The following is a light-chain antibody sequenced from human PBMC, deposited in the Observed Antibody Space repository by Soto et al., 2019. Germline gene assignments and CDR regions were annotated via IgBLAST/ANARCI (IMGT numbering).Light chain of an antibody. CDR1: QGISNY. V-gene: IGKV1-27*01. CDR3: QTYNSAPLT. J-gene: IGKJ4*01. Sequence: DIPMTQSPSSLSASVGDRVTITCRASQGISNYLAWYQQKPGIVPKLVIYGASALHSGVPSRFSGSGSGTDFTLTISSLQPEDVATYYCQTYNSAPLTFGGGTRVEIK. CDR2: GAS.